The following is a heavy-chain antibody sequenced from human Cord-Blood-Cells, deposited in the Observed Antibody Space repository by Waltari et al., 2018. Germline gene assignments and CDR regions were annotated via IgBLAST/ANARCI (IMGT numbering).Heavy chain of an antibody. CDR2: IYDSGST. J-gene: IGHJ4*02. V-gene: IGHV4-59*01. CDR1: GGSISSYY. D-gene: IGHD2-2*01. CDR3: ARSVVPAAKIDY. Sequence: QVQLQEPGPGLVKPSETLSLTCTVSGGSISSYYWSWIRQPPGKGLEWIWYIYDSGSTNYNPSLKSRVTISVDTSKNQFSLKLSSVTAADTAVYYCARSVVPAAKIDYWGQGTLVTVSS.